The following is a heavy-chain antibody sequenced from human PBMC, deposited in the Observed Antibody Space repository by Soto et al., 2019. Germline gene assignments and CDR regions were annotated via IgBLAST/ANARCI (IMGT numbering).Heavy chain of an antibody. J-gene: IGHJ2*01. Sequence: EVQLVESGGGLVQPGGSLRVSCAASGFTFSSYSMHWVRQAPGKGLEYVSAVSGNGGTTYYANSVKGRFTISRDNSENTLYLQMGSLRAEDMAVYYCARGRGTFTYWYFDLWGRGTPVTVSS. CDR3: ARGRGTFTYWYFDL. D-gene: IGHD3-10*01. CDR1: GFTFSSYS. V-gene: IGHV3-64*01. CDR2: VSGNGGTT.